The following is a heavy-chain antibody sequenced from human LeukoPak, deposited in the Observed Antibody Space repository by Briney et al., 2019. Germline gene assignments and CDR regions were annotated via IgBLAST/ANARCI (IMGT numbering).Heavy chain of an antibody. CDR1: GFSFSSYW. D-gene: IGHD1-26*01. J-gene: IGHJ4*02. V-gene: IGHV3-7*01. Sequence: GGSLTLSCAASGFSFSSYWMRWVRQAPGKGREWVANINQDGTDKQYVDSMKGRFTISRDNDKHSVFLQMDGLRVEETAVCYCVTTTRAYFRDSWGQGTLVTVSS. CDR2: INQDGTDK. CDR3: VTTTRAYFRDS.